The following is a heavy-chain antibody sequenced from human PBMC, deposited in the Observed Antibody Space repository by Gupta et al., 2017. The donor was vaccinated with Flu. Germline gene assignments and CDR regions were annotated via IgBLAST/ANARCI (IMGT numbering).Heavy chain of an antibody. V-gene: IGHV1-18*01. Sequence: SYGISWVRQAPGQGLEWMGWISAYNGNTNYAQKLQGRVTMTTDTSTSTAYMELRSLRSDDTAVYYCARDWAVPAADDAFDIWGQGTMVTVSS. D-gene: IGHD2-2*01. CDR1: SYG. CDR3: ARDWAVPAADDAFDI. J-gene: IGHJ3*02. CDR2: ISAYNGNT.